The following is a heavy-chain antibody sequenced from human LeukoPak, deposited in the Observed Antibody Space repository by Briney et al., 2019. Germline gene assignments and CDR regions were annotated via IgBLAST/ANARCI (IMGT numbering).Heavy chain of an antibody. CDR2: ISAYNGNT. V-gene: IGHV1-18*01. J-gene: IGHJ4*02. Sequence: ASVKVSCQASGYTFTSYGISGVRQAPGQGLEWMEWISAYNGNTNYAQKLQGRVTMTTDTSTSTAYMELRSLRSDDTAVYYCASPSSGYRYYFDYRGQGTLVTVSS. CDR3: ASPSSGYRYYFDY. D-gene: IGHD3-22*01. CDR1: GYTFTSYG.